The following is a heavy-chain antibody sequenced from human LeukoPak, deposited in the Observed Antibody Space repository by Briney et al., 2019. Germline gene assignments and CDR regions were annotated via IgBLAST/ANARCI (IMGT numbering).Heavy chain of an antibody. Sequence: GGSLRLSCTTSGFTFGDYALSWVRQAPGKRLEWVGFTGSKAYGGPPEYAASVKGRFSISRDDSKTIVYLQMNSLKAEDTAVYYCTRNARDPDMGGQGTMVTVSS. J-gene: IGHJ3*02. V-gene: IGHV3-49*04. CDR1: GFTFGDYA. CDR2: TGSKAYGGPP. CDR3: TRNARDPDM.